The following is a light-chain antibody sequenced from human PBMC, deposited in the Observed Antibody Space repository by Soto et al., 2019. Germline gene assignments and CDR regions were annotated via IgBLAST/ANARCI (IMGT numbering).Light chain of an antibody. CDR3: QQGYSSRWT. Sequence: DIQMTQSPSSLSASVGDRVTITCRASQNIRSYLNWYQQKPGKALQLLIYATSSLQTGVPSRFSASGSGTDFSLVISDLQPEDSATYYCQQGYSSRWTSGRGTKVEI. V-gene: IGKV1-39*01. J-gene: IGKJ1*01. CDR1: QNIRSY. CDR2: ATS.